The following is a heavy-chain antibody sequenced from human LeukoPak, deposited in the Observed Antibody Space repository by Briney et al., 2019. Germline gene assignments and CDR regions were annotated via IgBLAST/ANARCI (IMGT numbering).Heavy chain of an antibody. D-gene: IGHD5-18*01. CDR3: ARGKDTAMVMDYYYYGMDV. CDR1: GYTFTIYG. V-gene: IGHV1-18*01. Sequence: ASVKVSCKASGYTFTIYGISWVRQAPGQGLEWMGWISAYNGNTNYAQKLQGRVTMTTDTSTSTAYMELRSLRSDDTAVYYCARGKDTAMVMDYYYYGMDVWGQGTTVTVSS. CDR2: ISAYNGNT. J-gene: IGHJ6*02.